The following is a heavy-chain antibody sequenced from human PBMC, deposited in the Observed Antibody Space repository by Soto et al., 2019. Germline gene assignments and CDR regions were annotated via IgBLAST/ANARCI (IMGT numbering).Heavy chain of an antibody. D-gene: IGHD6-13*01. CDR3: ARGETVAAAGPFDY. CDR1: GGSISSGDYY. J-gene: IGHJ4*02. Sequence: SETLSLTCTVSGGSISSGDYYWSWIRQPPGKGLEWIGYIHYSGSTHYNPSLKSRVTISVDTSKNQFSLKLSSVTAADTAVYYCARGETVAAAGPFDYWGQGTLVTVSS. V-gene: IGHV4-30-4*01. CDR2: IHYSGST.